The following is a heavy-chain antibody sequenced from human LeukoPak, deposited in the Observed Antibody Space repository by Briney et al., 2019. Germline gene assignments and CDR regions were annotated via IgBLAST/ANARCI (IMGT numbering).Heavy chain of an antibody. CDR1: GGSISSGGYY. V-gene: IGHV4-31*03. Sequence: PSETLSLTCTVSGGSISSGGYYWSWIRQHPGKGLEWLGYIYYSGSTYYDPSLKSRVTISVDTSKNQFSLKLSSVTAADTAVYYCARDPRRSSTSNGYYYYGMDVWGQGTTVTVSS. CDR2: IYYSGST. CDR3: ARDPRRSSTSNGYYYYGMDV. D-gene: IGHD2-2*01. J-gene: IGHJ6*02.